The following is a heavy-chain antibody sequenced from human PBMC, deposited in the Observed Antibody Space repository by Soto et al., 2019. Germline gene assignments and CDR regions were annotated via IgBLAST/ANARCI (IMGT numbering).Heavy chain of an antibody. Sequence: QVQLVESGGGVVQPGRSLRLSCAASGFTFSSYGMHWVRHAPAKGLEWVAVISYDGSNKYYADSVKGRFTISRDNSKNTLYLQMNSLRAEDTAVYYCAKERDIVVVVAPLDYWGQGTLVTVSS. J-gene: IGHJ4*02. D-gene: IGHD2-15*01. CDR2: ISYDGSNK. CDR1: GFTFSSYG. V-gene: IGHV3-30*18. CDR3: AKERDIVVVVAPLDY.